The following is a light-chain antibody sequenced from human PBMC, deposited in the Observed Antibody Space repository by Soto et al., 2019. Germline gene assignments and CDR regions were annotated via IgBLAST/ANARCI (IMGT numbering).Light chain of an antibody. V-gene: IGKV3-15*01. J-gene: IGKJ4*01. CDR2: GAS. Sequence: EVVLTQSPATLSVSPGAGATLSCRASQSVGSNLAWYQQKPGQTPRVLIYGASTRAITIPARFSGSGFGTEFTLTISSLQSEDFGVYYGQDYSVWPLVSFGGGTKVEIK. CDR3: QDYSVWPLVS. CDR1: QSVGSN.